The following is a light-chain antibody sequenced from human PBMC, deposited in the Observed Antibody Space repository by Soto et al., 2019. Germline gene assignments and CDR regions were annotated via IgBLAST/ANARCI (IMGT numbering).Light chain of an antibody. CDR2: AAS. CDR1: QGTSSY. J-gene: IGKJ4*01. V-gene: IGKV1-9*01. Sequence: IQLTQSAASLSASLGDRVTITWRASQGTSSYLAWYQQKPVKAPKLLIYAASTLQSGVPSRFSGSGYGTDFNLTISSLQTEDFATYDCQQLNSYPLTFGGGTKVDIK. CDR3: QQLNSYPLT.